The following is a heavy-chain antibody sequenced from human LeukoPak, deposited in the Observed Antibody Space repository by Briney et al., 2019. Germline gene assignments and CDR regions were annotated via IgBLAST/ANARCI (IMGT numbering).Heavy chain of an antibody. CDR1: GGSISSYY. Sequence: SETLSLTCTVSGGSISSYYWSWIRQPPGKGLEWIGYIYYSGSTNYNPSLKGRVTISVDTSKNQFSLKLGSVTAADTAVYYCARRLDYCDSSGYPYYYYGMDVWGQGTTVTVSS. CDR2: IYYSGST. J-gene: IGHJ6*02. V-gene: IGHV4-59*08. D-gene: IGHD3-22*01. CDR3: ARRLDYCDSSGYPYYYYGMDV.